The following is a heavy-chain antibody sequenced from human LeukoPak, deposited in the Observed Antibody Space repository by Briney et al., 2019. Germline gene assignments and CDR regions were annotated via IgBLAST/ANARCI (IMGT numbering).Heavy chain of an antibody. V-gene: IGHV3-11*01. CDR1: GFTYSDYY. D-gene: IGHD7-27*01. CDR2: ISSSGSTI. CDR3: ARDLFPNNWGVPLSDY. J-gene: IGHJ4*02. Sequence: PGGSLRLSCAASGFTYSDYYMSWIRQDPGKGLEWVSYISSSGSTIYYADSVKGRFTISRDNAKNSLYLQMNSLRAEDTAVYYCARDLFPNNWGVPLSDYWGQGTLVTFSS.